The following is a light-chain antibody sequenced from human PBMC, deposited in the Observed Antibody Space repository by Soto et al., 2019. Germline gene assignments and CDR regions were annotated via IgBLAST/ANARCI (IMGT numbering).Light chain of an antibody. CDR3: QQYDNWPPLT. J-gene: IGKJ4*01. Sequence: EVVMTQSPANLSVSPGERATLSCRTSQSVTDSFLAWYQQKPGQAPRLLIYGASTRATGVPARFSGSGSGTEFTLTISTLQSEDFAVYYCQQYDNWPPLTFGGGTKVDIK. V-gene: IGKV3-15*01. CDR1: QSVTDSF. CDR2: GAS.